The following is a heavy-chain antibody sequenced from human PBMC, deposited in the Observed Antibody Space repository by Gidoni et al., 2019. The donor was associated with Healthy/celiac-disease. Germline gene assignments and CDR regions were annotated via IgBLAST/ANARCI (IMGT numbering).Heavy chain of an antibody. V-gene: IGHV3-48*03. CDR2: ISSSGSTI. CDR3: ARGEAPAYHYDSSGMGAFDI. CDR1: GCTFSSYV. D-gene: IGHD3-22*01. J-gene: IGHJ3*02. Sequence: EVQLVESGGGLVQPGGSLRRSCAAPGCTFSSYVMNWVRQAPGKGLEWVSYISSSGSTIYYADSVKGRFTISRDNAKNSLYLQMNSLRAEDTAVYYCARGEAPAYHYDSSGMGAFDIWGQGTMVTVSS.